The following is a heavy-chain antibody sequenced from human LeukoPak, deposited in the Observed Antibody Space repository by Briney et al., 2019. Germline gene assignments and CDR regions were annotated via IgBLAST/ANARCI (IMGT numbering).Heavy chain of an antibody. CDR2: ISGSGGST. Sequence: GGSLRLSCAASGFTFSSYAMSWVRQAPGKAREGVSAISGSGGSTYYADSVKGRFTISRDNSKNTLYLQMNSLRAEDTAVYYCAKTPTIFGVVINWFDPWGQGTLVTVSS. CDR3: AKTPTIFGVVINWFDP. D-gene: IGHD3-3*01. CDR1: GFTFSSYA. J-gene: IGHJ5*02. V-gene: IGHV3-23*01.